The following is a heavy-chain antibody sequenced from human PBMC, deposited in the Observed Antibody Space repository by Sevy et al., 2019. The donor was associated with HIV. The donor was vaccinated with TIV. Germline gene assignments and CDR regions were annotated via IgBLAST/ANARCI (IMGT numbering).Heavy chain of an antibody. J-gene: IGHJ4*02. CDR3: IRSRQLGYTAKAPDY. V-gene: IGHV3-49*04. D-gene: IGHD3-16*02. CDR1: GFNLGDYA. Sequence: GGSLRLSCSTSGFNLGDYAMSWVRQSPGKGLEWVGFMRSKAFAGTTEYAASVKGRFTIPTDDSKARAQLQMNSLRAEDTGVYYCIRSRQLGYTAKAPDYWGQGTLVTVSS. CDR2: MRSKAFAGTT.